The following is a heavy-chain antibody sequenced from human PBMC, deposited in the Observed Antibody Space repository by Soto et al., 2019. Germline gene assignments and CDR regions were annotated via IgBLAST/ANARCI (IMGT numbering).Heavy chain of an antibody. D-gene: IGHD2-8*01. J-gene: IGHJ5*02. Sequence: SETLSLTCTVSGGSVSSGVYYWSWVRQPPGKGLEWVGFIFSSGSTDYNPSHRSRVTVSIDTSKNQFSLNLSSVTAADTAVYYCARADIVLMIYTRLNWFDPWGQGTLVTVSS. CDR3: ARADIVLMIYTRLNWFDP. CDR2: IFSSGST. CDR1: GGSVSSGVYY. V-gene: IGHV4-61*08.